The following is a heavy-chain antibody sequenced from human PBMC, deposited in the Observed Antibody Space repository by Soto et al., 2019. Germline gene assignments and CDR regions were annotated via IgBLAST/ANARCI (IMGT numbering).Heavy chain of an antibody. CDR2: FYYSGSS. V-gene: IGHV4-39*01. J-gene: IGHJ5*02. D-gene: IGHD4-17*01. Sequence: SETLSLTCTVSGGSISRNTYYWGWIRQPPGKGLEWIGSFYYSGSSYYNPSLKSRVTISVDTSKNQFSLKLSSVTAADTAVYYCASMSPVTSIETWGQGTLVTVSS. CDR3: ASMSPVTSIET. CDR1: GGSISRNTYY.